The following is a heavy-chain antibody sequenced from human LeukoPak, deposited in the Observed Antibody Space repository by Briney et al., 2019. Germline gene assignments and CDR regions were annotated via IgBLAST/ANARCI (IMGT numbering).Heavy chain of an antibody. CDR2: ISPSSGNT. CDR3: TRVRDSSYWWGALDI. D-gene: IGHD6-13*01. J-gene: IGHJ3*02. CDR1: GYTFVTSS. V-gene: IGHV1-18*04. Sequence: ASVKVSCKASGYTFVTSSISWVRQAPGQRLEWMGWISPSSGNTYYAQNLQGRVTMTTDTSTSTAYMELRSLRSDDTAVYYCTRVRDSSYWWGALDIWGRGAVVTVSS.